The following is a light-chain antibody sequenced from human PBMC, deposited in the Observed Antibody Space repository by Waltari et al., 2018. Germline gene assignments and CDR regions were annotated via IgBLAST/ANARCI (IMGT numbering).Light chain of an antibody. CDR3: QQYNNWPPT. Sequence: ETVITQSPATLSLSPGDRATRSCRASQSATSNLAWYQQKPGQAPSLLIYDASTRAAGVPARFSGSGSATEFTLTISSLQSEDFAVYYCQQYNNWPPTIGQGTKVEIK. J-gene: IGKJ1*01. CDR2: DAS. CDR1: QSATSN. V-gene: IGKV3-15*01.